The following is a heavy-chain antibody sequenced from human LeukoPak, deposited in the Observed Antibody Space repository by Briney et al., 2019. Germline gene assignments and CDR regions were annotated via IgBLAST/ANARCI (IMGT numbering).Heavy chain of an antibody. CDR2: INPNSGGT. D-gene: IGHD3-22*01. CDR1: AYSFTDYY. CDR3: ARSSPTYYFDSSGYYYGDY. Sequence: ASVDVSCKASAYSFTDYYIHWVRQAPGQGLEWMGRINPNSGGTDYAQKFQGRVTMTRDTSISTAYMELSRLRSDDTAVYYCARSSPTYYFDSSGYYYGDYWGQGTLVIVSS. V-gene: IGHV1-2*06. J-gene: IGHJ4*02.